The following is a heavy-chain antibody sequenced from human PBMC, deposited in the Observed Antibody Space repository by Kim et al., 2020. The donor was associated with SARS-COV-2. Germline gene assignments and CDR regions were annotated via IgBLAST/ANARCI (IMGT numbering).Heavy chain of an antibody. CDR3: ARVRDCSSTSCYDADY. Sequence: SETLSLTCTVSGGSISSYYWSWIRQPPGKGLEWIGYIYYSGSTNYNPSLKSRVTISVDTSKNQFSLKLSSVTAADTAVYYCARVRDCSSTSCYDADYWGQGTLVTVSS. CDR2: IYYSGST. J-gene: IGHJ4*02. D-gene: IGHD2-2*01. V-gene: IGHV4-59*13. CDR1: GGSISSYY.